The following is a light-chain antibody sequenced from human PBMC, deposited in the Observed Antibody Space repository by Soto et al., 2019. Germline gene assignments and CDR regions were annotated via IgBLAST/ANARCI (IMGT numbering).Light chain of an antibody. CDR1: SSNIGSNY. CDR2: RNN. CDR3: GGWDDSLSGPV. V-gene: IGLV1-47*01. Sequence: QSVLTQPPSASGTPGPRVNISGSGSSSNIGSNYVYWYRQFPGTAPKLLIQRNNQRPSGVPARFSGSKSGTSASLAISVLRSEDEADYYCGGWDDSLSGPVFGGGTKLTVL. J-gene: IGLJ2*01.